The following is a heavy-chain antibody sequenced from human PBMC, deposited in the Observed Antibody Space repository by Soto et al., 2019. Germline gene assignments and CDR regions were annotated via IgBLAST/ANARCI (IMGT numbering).Heavy chain of an antibody. V-gene: IGHV4-39*01. J-gene: IGHJ6*02. CDR1: GGSISSSSYY. Sequence: SETLSLTCTVSGGSISSSSYYWGWIRQPPGKGLEWIGSIYYSGSTYYDPSLKSRVTISVDTSKNQFSLKLSSVTAADTAVYYCARLKKGFGESLLYYYYGMDVWGQGTTVTVSS. D-gene: IGHD3-10*01. CDR2: IYYSGST. CDR3: ARLKKGFGESLLYYYYGMDV.